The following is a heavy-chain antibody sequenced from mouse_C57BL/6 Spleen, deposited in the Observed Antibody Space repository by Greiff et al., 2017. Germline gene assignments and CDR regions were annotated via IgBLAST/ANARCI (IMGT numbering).Heavy chain of an antibody. CDR1: GYSITSGYD. D-gene: IGHD3-3*01. J-gene: IGHJ3*01. CDR2: IRYSGST. V-gene: IGHV3-1*01. CDR3: ARDEGRGFAY. Sequence: EVKLLESGPGMVKPSQSLSLTCTVTGYSITSGYDWHWIRHFPGNKLEWMGYIRYSGSTNYNQSIKSRISITHDTSKNQFFLKLNSVTTEDTATYYCARDEGRGFAYWGQGTLVTVSA.